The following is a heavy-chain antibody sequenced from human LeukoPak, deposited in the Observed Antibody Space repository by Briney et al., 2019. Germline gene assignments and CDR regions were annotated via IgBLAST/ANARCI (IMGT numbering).Heavy chain of an antibody. V-gene: IGHV3-23*01. D-gene: IGHD3-22*01. CDR2: ISGSGGST. CDR1: GFTFSSYA. J-gene: IGHJ4*02. Sequence: GGSLRLSCAASGFTFSSYAMSWVRQPPGKGLEWVSAISGSGGSTYSADSAKGRFTISRDSSKNTLYLQMNSLRADDTAVYYCTREASKGYYDTSGYYYDYWGQGTLVTVSS. CDR3: TREASKGYYDTSGYYYDY.